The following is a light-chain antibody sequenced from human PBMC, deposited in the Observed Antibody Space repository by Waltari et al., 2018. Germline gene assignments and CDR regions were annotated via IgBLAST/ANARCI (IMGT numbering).Light chain of an antibody. CDR1: QSISSW. Sequence: DIQMTQSPSTLSASVGDRVTITCRASQSISSWLAWYQQKPGTAPKLLIYKASSLESGVPSRFSGSGSGTEFALTISSLPPDDVATYYCQQYNSYPLTFGGGTKVEIK. J-gene: IGKJ4*01. CDR3: QQYNSYPLT. CDR2: KAS. V-gene: IGKV1-5*03.